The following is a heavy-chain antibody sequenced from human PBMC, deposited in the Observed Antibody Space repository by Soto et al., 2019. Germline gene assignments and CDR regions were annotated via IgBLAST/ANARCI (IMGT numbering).Heavy chain of an antibody. D-gene: IGHD3-3*01. CDR1: GGSVSSYY. CDR3: ARAKSYDFWSSYPRPYFGYYYMDV. CDR2: VYSSGRT. J-gene: IGHJ6*03. V-gene: IGHV4-59*02. Sequence: SETLSLTCTVSGGSVSSYYWSWIRQSPGKGPEWIGYVYSSGRTNYNPSLKSRVTISLDTSKNQFSMRLSSVTAADTAVYYCARAKSYDFWSSYPRPYFGYYYMDVWGKGTTVTVSS.